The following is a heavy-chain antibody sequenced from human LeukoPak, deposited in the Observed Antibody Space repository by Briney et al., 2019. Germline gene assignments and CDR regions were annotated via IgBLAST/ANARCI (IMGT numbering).Heavy chain of an antibody. CDR3: ARGAGPGRYYMDV. Sequence: SETLSLTCTVSGGSISSHYWSWIRQPPGKGLEWIGYIYYSGSTNYNPSLKSRVTISVDTSKNQFSLKLSSVTAADTAVYYCARGAGPGRYYMDVWGKGTTVTVSS. CDR1: GGSISSHY. J-gene: IGHJ6*03. V-gene: IGHV4-59*11. D-gene: IGHD3-10*01. CDR2: IYYSGST.